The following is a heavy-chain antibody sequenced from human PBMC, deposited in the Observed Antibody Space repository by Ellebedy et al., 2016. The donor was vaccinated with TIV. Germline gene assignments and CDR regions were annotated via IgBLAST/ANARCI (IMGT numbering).Heavy chain of an antibody. CDR1: GYRFTSSW. D-gene: IGHD1-26*01. CDR3: ARYSGSYFDY. Sequence: GESLKISCKGSGYRFTSSWIGWVRQMPGKGLEWMVIIYPGDFNTRYSPSFQGQITISADKSISTAYLQWSSLKASDTAMYYCARYSGSYFDYWGQGTLVTVSS. V-gene: IGHV5-51*01. CDR2: IYPGDFNT. J-gene: IGHJ4*02.